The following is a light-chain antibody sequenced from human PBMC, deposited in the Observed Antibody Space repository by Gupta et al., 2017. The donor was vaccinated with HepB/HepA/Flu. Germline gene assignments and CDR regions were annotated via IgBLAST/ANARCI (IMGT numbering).Light chain of an antibody. CDR1: QSVSDNY. CDR3: QQYYRAPDT. J-gene: IGKJ5*01. V-gene: IGKV3-20*01. CDR2: GVF. Sequence: EIVLTQSPGTLSLSPGERATLSCRASQSVSDNYLAWYRQRPGQAPRLIIYGVFSRATGTPDRFSGSGSGTDFTLTISRLEPEDFAVYYCQQYYRAPDTFGQGTRLDIK.